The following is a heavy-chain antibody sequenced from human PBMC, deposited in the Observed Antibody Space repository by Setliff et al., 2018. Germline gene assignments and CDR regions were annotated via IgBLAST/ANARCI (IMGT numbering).Heavy chain of an antibody. J-gene: IGHJ4*02. D-gene: IGHD6-19*01. CDR3: TRNFLGWLARF. CDR1: GGSINEYY. V-gene: IGHV4-4*07. Sequence: KPSETLSLTCSVSGGSINEYYWSWFRQPAGKGLEWIGRIYSDENTDYNPSLKSRVTMSADTSKNQFPLKLKSVTAADTAVYYCTRNFLGWLARFWGRGTLVTVSS. CDR2: IYSDENT.